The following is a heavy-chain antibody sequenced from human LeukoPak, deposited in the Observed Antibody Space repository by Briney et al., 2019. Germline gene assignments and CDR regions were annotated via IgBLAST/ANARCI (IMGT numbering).Heavy chain of an antibody. CDR2: IYYSGST. J-gene: IGHJ2*01. V-gene: IGHV4-39*07. CDR3: ARDRLVDTAMVGNFDL. D-gene: IGHD5-18*01. Sequence: PSETLSPTCTVSGGSISSSSYYWGWIRQPPGKGLEWIGSIYYSGSTYYNPSLKSRVTISVDTSKNQFSLKLSSVTAADTAVYYCARDRLVDTAMVGNFDLWGRGTLVTVSS. CDR1: GGSISSSSYY.